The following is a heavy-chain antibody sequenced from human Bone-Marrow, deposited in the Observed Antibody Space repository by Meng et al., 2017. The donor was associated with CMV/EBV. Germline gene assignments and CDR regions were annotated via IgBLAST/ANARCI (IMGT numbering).Heavy chain of an antibody. CDR1: GFTFSSYA. D-gene: IGHD3-3*01. CDR3: ARATYYDFWSGYYRPDAFDI. Sequence: GGSLRLSCAASGFTFSSYAMHWVRQAPGKGLVWVSRINRDGSSTNYADSVKGRFTISRDNAKNTLYLQMNSLRAEDTAVYYCARATYYDFWSGYYRPDAFDIWGQGTMVTVSS. CDR2: INRDGSST. J-gene: IGHJ3*02. V-gene: IGHV3-74*01.